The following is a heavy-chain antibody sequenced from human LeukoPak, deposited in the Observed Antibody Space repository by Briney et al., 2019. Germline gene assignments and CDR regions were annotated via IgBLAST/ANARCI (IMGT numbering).Heavy chain of an antibody. J-gene: IGHJ4*02. Sequence: GGSLRLSCAASGFTFSSFGMSWVRQAPGKGLEWVSGTSGSGGSTYYADSVQGRFTISRDNSKNTLYLQMNSLRADDTAVYYCAKGPSPVLGGGSYFDYWGQGTLVTVSS. D-gene: IGHD3-16*01. CDR3: AKGPSPVLGGGSYFDY. V-gene: IGHV3-23*01. CDR1: GFTFSSFG. CDR2: TSGSGGST.